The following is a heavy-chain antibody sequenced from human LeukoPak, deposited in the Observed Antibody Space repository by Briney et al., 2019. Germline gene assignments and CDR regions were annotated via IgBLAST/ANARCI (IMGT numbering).Heavy chain of an antibody. V-gene: IGHV3-74*01. J-gene: IGHJ4*02. CDR1: GFTFTSYW. D-gene: IGHD2-15*01. CDR2: INSHGSST. CDR3: AREYCSGGSCYYQSSYFDY. Sequence: QPGGSLRLSCAASGFTFTSYWMHWVRQAPENGLVWVSGINSHGSSTSYADSVKGRFTISRDNAKNTLYLQMNSLRAEDTAVYYCAREYCSGGSCYYQSSYFDYWGQGTLVTVSS.